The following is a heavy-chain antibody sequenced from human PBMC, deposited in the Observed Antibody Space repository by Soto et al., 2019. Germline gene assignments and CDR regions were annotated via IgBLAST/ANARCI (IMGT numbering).Heavy chain of an antibody. CDR2: IIPIFGTA. J-gene: IGHJ5*02. V-gene: IGHV1-69*06. D-gene: IGHD6-13*01. CDR3: ARGYSSSWYLFSP. CDR1: GGTFSSYA. Sequence: SVKVSCKASGGTFSSYAISWVRQAPGQGLEWMGGIIPIFGTANYAQKFQGRVTITADKSTSTAYMELSSLRSEDTAVYYCARGYSSSWYLFSPWGQGTLVTVSS.